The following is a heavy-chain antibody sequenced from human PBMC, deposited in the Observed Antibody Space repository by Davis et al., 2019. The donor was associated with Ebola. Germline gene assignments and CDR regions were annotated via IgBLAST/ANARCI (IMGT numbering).Heavy chain of an antibody. V-gene: IGHV1-8*03. J-gene: IGHJ4*02. CDR2: MNPNSGNT. D-gene: IGHD6-13*01. CDR1: RYTSTSSD. Sequence: ASVKVSRMASRYTSTSSDINSVRPAHGQGRERMGWMNPNSGNTGYAQKFQGRVTITRNTSISTAYMELGSLRSEDTAVYYWAALTGYSSSCPPWGQGTLVTVSS. CDR3: AALTGYSSSCPP.